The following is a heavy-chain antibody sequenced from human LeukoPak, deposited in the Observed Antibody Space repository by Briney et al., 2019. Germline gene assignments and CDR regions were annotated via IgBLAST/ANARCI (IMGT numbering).Heavy chain of an antibody. J-gene: IGHJ5*02. CDR2: IYHSGST. CDR3: ARVKDWFDP. Sequence: SETLSLTCTVSGYSISSGYYWGWIRQPPGKGLEWIGSIYHSGSTYYNPSLKSRVTISVDTSKNQFSLKLSSVTAADTAVYYCARVKDWFDPWGQGTLVTVSS. CDR1: GYSISSGYY. V-gene: IGHV4-38-2*02.